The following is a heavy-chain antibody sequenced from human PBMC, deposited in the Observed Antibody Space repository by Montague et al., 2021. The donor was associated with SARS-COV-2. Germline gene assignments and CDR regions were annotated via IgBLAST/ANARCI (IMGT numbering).Heavy chain of an antibody. V-gene: IGHV3-30*03. CDR2: ISYDGSKK. D-gene: IGHD3-10*01. J-gene: IGHJ6*02. CDR3: ARVLDYYGSGSYPLYYYYGMDV. CDR1: GFTFSSYW. Sequence: SLRLSCAASGFTFSSYWMSWVRQAPGKGLEWVAVISYDGSKKYYADSVKGRFTISRDNSRNTLYLQMNSLRAEDTAVYYCARVLDYYGSGSYPLYYYYGMDVWGQGTTVTVSS.